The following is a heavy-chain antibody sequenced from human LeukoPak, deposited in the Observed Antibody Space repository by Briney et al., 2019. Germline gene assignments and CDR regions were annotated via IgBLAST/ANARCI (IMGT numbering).Heavy chain of an antibody. Sequence: GASVKVSCKASGYTFTSYAMNWVRQAPGQGLEWMGWINTNTGNPTYAQGFTGRFVFSLDTSVSTAYLQISSLKAEDTAVYYCARDPYYYDSSGYYWGYNWFDPWGQGTLDTVSS. V-gene: IGHV7-4-1*02. CDR2: INTNTGNP. CDR3: ARDPYYYDSSGYYWGYNWFDP. D-gene: IGHD3-22*01. J-gene: IGHJ5*02. CDR1: GYTFTSYA.